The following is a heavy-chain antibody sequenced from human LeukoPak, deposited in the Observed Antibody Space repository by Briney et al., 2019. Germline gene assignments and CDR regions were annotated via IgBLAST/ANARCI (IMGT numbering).Heavy chain of an antibody. CDR1: GYTFDIYW. CDR3: ARHIQGYSVDY. Sequence: GESLKISCKGSGYTFDIYWIGWVRQMPGKGLEWMGIIYPRGSDTRYSPSFQGQVTISADKSISTAYLQWNSLKASDTAMYYCARHIQGYSVDYWGQGTLVTVSS. D-gene: IGHD5-18*01. V-gene: IGHV5-51*01. CDR2: IYPRGSDT. J-gene: IGHJ4*02.